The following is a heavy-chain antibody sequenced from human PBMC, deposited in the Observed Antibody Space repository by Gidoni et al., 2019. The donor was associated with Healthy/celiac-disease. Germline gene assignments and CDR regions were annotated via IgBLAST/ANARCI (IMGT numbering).Heavy chain of an antibody. Sequence: QVQLQESGPGLVKPSQTLSLTCTVPGGSISSGGYYWSWIRQHPGKGLEWIGYIYYSGSTYYNPSLKSRVTISVDTSKNQFSLKLSSVTAADTAVYYCARDHNWNDGGYYYGMDVWGQGTTVTVSS. J-gene: IGHJ6*02. CDR2: IYYSGST. V-gene: IGHV4-31*03. D-gene: IGHD1-1*01. CDR1: GGSISSGGYY. CDR3: ARDHNWNDGGYYYGMDV.